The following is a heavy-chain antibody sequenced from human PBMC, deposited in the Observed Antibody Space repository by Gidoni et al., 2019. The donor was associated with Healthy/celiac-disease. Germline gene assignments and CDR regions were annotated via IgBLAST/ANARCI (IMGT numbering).Heavy chain of an antibody. J-gene: IGHJ4*02. CDR3: ARLGIVGATEGTGFDY. V-gene: IGHV1-8*01. Sequence: QVQLVQSGAEVKKPGASVKVSCKASGYTFTSYDINWVRQATGQGLEWMGWRNPNSGNTGYAQKFQGRVTMTRNTSISTAYMELSSLRSEDTAVYYCARLGIVGATEGTGFDYWGQGTLVTVSS. CDR1: GYTFTSYD. CDR2: RNPNSGNT. D-gene: IGHD1-26*01.